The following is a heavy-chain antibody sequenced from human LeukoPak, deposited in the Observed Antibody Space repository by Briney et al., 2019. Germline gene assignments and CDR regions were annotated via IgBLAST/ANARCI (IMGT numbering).Heavy chain of an antibody. J-gene: IGHJ3*02. D-gene: IGHD7-27*01. Sequence: GGSLRLSCEASGINLSSYWMHWVRQTPGMGLVWVSRIKSDGSNTRYEDSVKGRFTVSRDNAKNTLYMQMNSLGGEDTAVYYCARGGRKLGDAFDIWGQGTLVTVS. CDR2: IKSDGSNT. CDR3: ARGGRKLGDAFDI. V-gene: IGHV3-74*01. CDR1: GINLSSYW.